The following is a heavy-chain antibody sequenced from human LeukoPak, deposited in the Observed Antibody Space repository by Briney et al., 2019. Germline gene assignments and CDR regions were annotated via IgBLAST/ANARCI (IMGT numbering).Heavy chain of an antibody. J-gene: IGHJ6*03. CDR2: IYTSGST. CDR3: ARATKFYYYYYMDV. Sequence: PSQTLSLTCTVSGGSISSGSYYWSWIRQPAGKGLKWIGRIYTSGSTNYNPSLKSRVTISVDASKNQFSLKLSSVTAADTAVYYCARATKFYYYYYMDVWGKGTTVTVSS. V-gene: IGHV4-61*02. CDR1: GGSISSGSYY. D-gene: IGHD2-2*01.